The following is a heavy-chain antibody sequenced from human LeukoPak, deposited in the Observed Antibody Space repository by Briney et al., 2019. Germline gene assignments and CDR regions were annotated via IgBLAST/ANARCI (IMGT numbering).Heavy chain of an antibody. Sequence: GGSLRLSCAASGFTFSSYSMNWVHQALGKGLEWVSSISSSSSYIYYADSVKGRFTISRDNTKNSLYLQMNSLRAEDTAVYYCAREYSGSPSTDYWGQGTLVTVSS. CDR2: ISSSSSYI. CDR3: AREYSGSPSTDY. D-gene: IGHD1-26*01. CDR1: GFTFSSYS. V-gene: IGHV3-21*01. J-gene: IGHJ4*02.